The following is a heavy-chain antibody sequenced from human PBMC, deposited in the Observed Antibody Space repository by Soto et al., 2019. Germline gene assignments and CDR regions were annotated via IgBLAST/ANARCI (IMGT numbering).Heavy chain of an antibody. CDR2: IYYSGST. Sequence: PSETLSLTCTVSGGSISSYYWSWIRQPPGKGLEWIGYIYYSGSTNYNPSLKSRVTISVDTSKNQFSLKLSSVTAADTAVYYCASRELAAAGTPDDYYYYMDVWGKGTTVTVSS. CDR1: GGSISSYY. CDR3: ASRELAAAGTPDDYYYYMDV. J-gene: IGHJ6*03. D-gene: IGHD6-13*01. V-gene: IGHV4-59*01.